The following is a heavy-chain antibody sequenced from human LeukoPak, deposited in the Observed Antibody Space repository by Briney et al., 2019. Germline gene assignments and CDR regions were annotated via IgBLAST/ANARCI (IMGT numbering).Heavy chain of an antibody. V-gene: IGHV3-74*01. J-gene: IGHJ4*02. CDR1: GSTFFNYW. D-gene: IGHD3-3*01. CDR3: ARRGELWSGYPFDA. CDR2: IDSHGAAT. Sequence: GGSLRLSCEATGSTFFNYWMHWVRQAPGKGLMWVSRIDSHGAATDYADSVKGRFTISRDNDKNTVYLQMDSLRTEDTAMYYCARRGELWSGYPFDAWGQGTLVSVSS.